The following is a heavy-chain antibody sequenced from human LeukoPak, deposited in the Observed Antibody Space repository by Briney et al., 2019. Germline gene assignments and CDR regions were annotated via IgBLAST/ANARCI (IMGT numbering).Heavy chain of an antibody. V-gene: IGHV1-18*01. Sequence: GASVKVSCKASGYTFTSYGISWVRQAPGQGLEWMGWISAYNGNTNYAQKLQGRVTMTTDTSTSTAYMELRSLRSDDTAVYYCARIRTAVDYYDSSGYYAFDIWGQGTMVTVSS. CDR2: ISAYNGNT. CDR1: GYTFTSYG. D-gene: IGHD3-22*01. J-gene: IGHJ3*02. CDR3: ARIRTAVDYYDSSGYYAFDI.